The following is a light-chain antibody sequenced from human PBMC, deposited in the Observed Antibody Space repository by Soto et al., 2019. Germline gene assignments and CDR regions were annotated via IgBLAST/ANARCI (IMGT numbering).Light chain of an antibody. CDR2: AAS. J-gene: IGKJ2*01. Sequence: DIQMTQSPSSLSASVGDRVTITCRASQSISSYLNWYQQKPGKAPKLLIYAASSLQSGVPSRFSGSGSGTDFTLTIRSLQPEDFATYYCQQSYSTTLGQGTKLEIK. V-gene: IGKV1-39*01. CDR3: QQSYSTT. CDR1: QSISSY.